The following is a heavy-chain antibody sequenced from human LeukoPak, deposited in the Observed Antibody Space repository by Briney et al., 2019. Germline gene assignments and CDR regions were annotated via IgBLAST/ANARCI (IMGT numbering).Heavy chain of an antibody. D-gene: IGHD5-18*01. V-gene: IGHV4-39*07. CDR3: ARAVKVYSPSYGMDV. CDR2: IFYGGST. J-gene: IGHJ6*02. CDR1: GASISTSSYY. Sequence: SETLSLTCTVSGASISTSSYYWGWIRQPPGKGLEWIGSIFYGGSTYYNPSLKSRVTISGDTSKNQFSLKLSSVTAADTAVYYCARAVKVYSPSYGMDVWGQGTTVTVSS.